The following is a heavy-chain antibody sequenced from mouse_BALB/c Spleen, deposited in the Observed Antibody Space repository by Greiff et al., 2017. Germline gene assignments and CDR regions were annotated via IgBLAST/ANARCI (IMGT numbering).Heavy chain of an antibody. J-gene: IGHJ2*01. V-gene: IGHV1-80*01. CDR2: IYPGDGDT. CDR3: ARWDTVVFDY. D-gene: IGHD1-1*01. Sequence: VKLMESGAELVRPGSSVKISCKASGYAFSSYWMNWVKQRPGQGLEWIGQIYPGDGDTNYNGKFKGKATLTADKSSSTAYMQLSSLTSEDSAVYFCARWDTVVFDYWGQGTTLTVSS. CDR1: GYAFSSYW.